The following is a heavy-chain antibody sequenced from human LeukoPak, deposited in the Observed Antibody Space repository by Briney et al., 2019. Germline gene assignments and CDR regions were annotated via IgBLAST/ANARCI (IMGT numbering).Heavy chain of an antibody. Sequence: SETLSLTCAVYGGSFSGYYWSWIRQPPGKGLEWIGEINHSGSTNYNPSLKSRVTISVDTSKNQFSLKLSSVTAADTAVYYCARRRRYYYDSSGYYPAGGWGQGTLVTVSS. CDR1: GGSFSGYY. CDR2: INHSGST. V-gene: IGHV4-34*01. CDR3: ARRRRYYYDSSGYYPAGG. J-gene: IGHJ4*02. D-gene: IGHD3-22*01.